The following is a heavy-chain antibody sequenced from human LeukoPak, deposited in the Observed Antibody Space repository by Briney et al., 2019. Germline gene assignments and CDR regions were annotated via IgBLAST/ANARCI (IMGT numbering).Heavy chain of an antibody. CDR1: GFTFSSYA. V-gene: IGHV3-30-3*01. CDR3: ARGRIQLWFNGMDV. CDR2: ISYDGSNK. D-gene: IGHD5-18*01. Sequence: GGSLRLSCAASGFTFSSYAMHWVRQAPGKGLEWVAVISYDGSNKYYADSVKGRFTISRDNSKNTLYLQMNSLRAEDTAVYYCARGRIQLWFNGMDVWGQGTTVTVSS. J-gene: IGHJ6*02.